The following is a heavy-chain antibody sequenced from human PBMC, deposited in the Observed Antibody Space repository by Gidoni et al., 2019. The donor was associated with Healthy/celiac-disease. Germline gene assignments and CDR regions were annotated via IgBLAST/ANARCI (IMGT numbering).Heavy chain of an antibody. CDR1: GGSISSYY. CDR2: IYTSGSP. CDR3: SRGYYYYMDV. V-gene: IGHV4-4*07. Sequence: QVQLQESGPGLVKPTETLSLTCPVSGGSISSYYWRSNRQLAGKGLDWIGRIYTSGSPNYNPSLKSRVTMSVDTPKTQFSLKLSSVTAADTAVYYCSRGYYYYMDVWGKGTTVTVSS. J-gene: IGHJ6*03.